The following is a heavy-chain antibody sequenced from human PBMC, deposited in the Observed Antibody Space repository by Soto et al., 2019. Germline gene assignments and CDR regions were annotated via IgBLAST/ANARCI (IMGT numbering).Heavy chain of an antibody. D-gene: IGHD3-10*01. CDR3: ARGNYGMDV. V-gene: IGHV3-74*01. J-gene: IGHJ6*02. CDR2: IKSDGSNT. Sequence: PGGSLRLSCAASGFTFSSYGMHWVRQAPGKGLVWVSNIKSDGSNTNYADSVKGRFTISRDNAKNTLYLQMNSLRAEDTAVYYCARGNYGMDVWGQGTTVTVSS. CDR1: GFTFSSYG.